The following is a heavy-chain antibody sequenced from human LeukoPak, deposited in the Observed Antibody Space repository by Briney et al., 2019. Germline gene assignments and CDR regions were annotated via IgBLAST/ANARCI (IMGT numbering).Heavy chain of an antibody. CDR2: ISSSSSTI. CDR3: ARDRKVTIVGATGDY. V-gene: IGHV3-48*01. Sequence: GGSLRLSCAASGFTFSSYSMNWVHQAPGKGLEWVSYISSSSSTIYYADSVKGRFTISRDNAKNSLYLQMNSLRAEDTAVYYCARDRKVTIVGATGDYWGQGTLVTVSS. D-gene: IGHD1-26*01. J-gene: IGHJ4*02. CDR1: GFTFSSYS.